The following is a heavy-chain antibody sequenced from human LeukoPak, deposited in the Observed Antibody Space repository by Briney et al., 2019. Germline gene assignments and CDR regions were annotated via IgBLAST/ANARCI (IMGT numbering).Heavy chain of an antibody. J-gene: IGHJ4*02. CDR3: ATSRGYCSSASCTPFDY. V-gene: IGHV1-2*02. D-gene: IGHD2-2*01. Sequence: ASVKVSCKAFGYTFTGYYIHWVRQAPGQGLEWMGWINPNSGGTNYAQKFQGRVTMTRDTSISTAYMELSRLRSDDTAVFYCATSRGYCSSASCTPFDYWGQGTLVTVSS. CDR2: INPNSGGT. CDR1: GYTFTGYY.